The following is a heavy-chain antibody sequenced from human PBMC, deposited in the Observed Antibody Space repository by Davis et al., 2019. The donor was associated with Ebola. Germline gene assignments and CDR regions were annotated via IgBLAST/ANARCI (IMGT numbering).Heavy chain of an antibody. D-gene: IGHD2-8*01. V-gene: IGHV4-61*01. CDR3: ARTMGTNGVFNHYYVDV. J-gene: IGHJ6*03. CDR2: IYYSGST. Sequence: MPSETLSLTCTVSGGSVSSGSYYWSWIRQPPGKGLEWIGYIYYSGSTNYNPSLKSRVTISVDTSKNQFSLKLSSVTAADTAVYYCARTMGTNGVFNHYYVDVWGKGTTVTVSS. CDR1: GGSVSSGSYY.